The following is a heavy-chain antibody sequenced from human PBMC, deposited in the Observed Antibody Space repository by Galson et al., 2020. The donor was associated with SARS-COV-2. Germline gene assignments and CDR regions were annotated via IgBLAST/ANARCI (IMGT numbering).Heavy chain of an antibody. CDR2: FDLDYGDT. V-gene: IGHV1-24*01. D-gene: IGHD2-2*01. J-gene: IGHJ5*02. CDR1: GYSLTELS. Sequence: ASVKVSCKVSGYSLTELSMQWVRQAPGKGLEWMGGFDLDYGDTLYAQQFQGRVTVTEDTSADIAYMELRNLRSEDTAIYYCATAFAYKMLPLNLWGQGTLVTVSS. CDR3: ATAFAYKMLPLNL.